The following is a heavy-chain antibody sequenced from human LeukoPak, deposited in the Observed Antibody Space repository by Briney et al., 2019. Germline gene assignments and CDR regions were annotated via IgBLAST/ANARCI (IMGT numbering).Heavy chain of an antibody. CDR3: ARDRRAQRYGSGSYAFDY. CDR2: IYSGGST. V-gene: IGHV3-53*01. CDR1: GFPVSSNY. D-gene: IGHD3-10*01. J-gene: IGHJ4*02. Sequence: GSLRLSCAASGFPVSSNYMSWVRQAPGKGLGGGSVIYSGGSTYYADSVKGRFTISRDNSKNTLYLQMNSLRAEDTAVYYCARDRRAQRYGSGSYAFDYWGQGTLVTVSS.